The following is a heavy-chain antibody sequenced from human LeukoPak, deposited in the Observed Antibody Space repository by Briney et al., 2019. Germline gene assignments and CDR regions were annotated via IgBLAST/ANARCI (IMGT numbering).Heavy chain of an antibody. J-gene: IGHJ4*02. CDR1: GFTVSSNY. V-gene: IGHV3-66*01. D-gene: IGHD5-18*01. CDR2: IYHGGTT. Sequence: GGSLRLSCAASGFTVSSNYMSWVRQAPGKGLEWVSVIYHGGTTNYADSVRGRFTISGDNSKNTVYLQMNSLGAEDTAVYYCAREPVDTALSYFDYWGQGTLVTVST. CDR3: AREPVDTALSYFDY.